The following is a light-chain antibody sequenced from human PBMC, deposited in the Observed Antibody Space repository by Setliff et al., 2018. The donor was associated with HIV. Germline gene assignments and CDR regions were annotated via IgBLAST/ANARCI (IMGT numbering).Light chain of an antibody. CDR3: SSYTSRNTYV. J-gene: IGLJ1*01. V-gene: IGLV2-14*01. CDR1: SSDVGNYNY. CDR2: DVT. Sequence: QSVLTQPASVSGSPGQSITISCTGTSSDVGNYNYVSWYQQHPGKAPKLMIYDVTKRPSGVSNRFSGSKSGNSASLTFSGLQAEDEADYYCSSYTSRNTYVFGTGTKVTVL.